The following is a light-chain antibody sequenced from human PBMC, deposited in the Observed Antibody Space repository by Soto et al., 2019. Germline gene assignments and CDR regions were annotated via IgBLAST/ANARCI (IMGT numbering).Light chain of an antibody. CDR3: QQYGNSPQT. CDR1: QSVSSY. J-gene: IGKJ1*01. Sequence: EIVWTQSPATLSLSPGERATLSCRASQSVSSYVAWYQQKPGQAPRLLIFRASNKATGIPDRFSGSGSGTYFTLTITRLEPEDFAVYYCQQYGNSPQTFGQGTKVDI. CDR2: RAS. V-gene: IGKV3-20*01.